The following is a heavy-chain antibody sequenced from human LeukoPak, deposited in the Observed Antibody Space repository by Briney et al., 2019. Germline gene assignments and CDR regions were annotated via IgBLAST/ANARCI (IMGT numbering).Heavy chain of an antibody. CDR3: ARVSGPNRARYYYYYMDV. CDR2: IYPGDSDT. V-gene: IGHV5-51*04. Sequence: GESLKISCKGSGYSFTIYWIGWVRQMPGKGLEWMGLIYPGDSDTRYSPSFQGQVTISADKPTSTAYLQWSSLKASDTAMYYCARVSGPNRARYYYYYMDVWGKGTTVTVSS. J-gene: IGHJ6*03. D-gene: IGHD1-14*01. CDR1: GYSFTIYW.